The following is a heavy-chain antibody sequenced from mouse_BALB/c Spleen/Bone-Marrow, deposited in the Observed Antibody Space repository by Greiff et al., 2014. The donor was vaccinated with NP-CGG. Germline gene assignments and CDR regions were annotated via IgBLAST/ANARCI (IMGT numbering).Heavy chain of an antibody. J-gene: IGHJ2*01. V-gene: IGHV1-54*01. CDR1: GYAFTNYL. Sequence: QVQLQQSGAELVRPGTAVNVSCKASGYAFTNYLIEWVKQRPGQGLEWIGVINPGSGGANYNEKFKGKATLTADKSSSTAYMQLSSLTSDDSAVYFCARFGRYYFDYWGQGTTLTVS. CDR3: ARFGRYYFDY. CDR2: INPGSGGA.